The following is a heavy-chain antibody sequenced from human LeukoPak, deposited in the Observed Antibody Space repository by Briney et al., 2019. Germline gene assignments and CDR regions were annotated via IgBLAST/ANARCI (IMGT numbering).Heavy chain of an antibody. J-gene: IGHJ4*02. Sequence: GGSLRLSCAASGFTFSNSYRSWMRQAPGKGLEWVSYITSSSTYTNYADSVKGRFIISRDNAKNSLFLQMGSLRAEDTAVYYCARVRGYSFGRPGGYFELWGQGTLVTVSS. V-gene: IGHV3-11*05. CDR2: ITSSSTYT. CDR3: ARVRGYSFGRPGGYFEL. D-gene: IGHD5-18*01. CDR1: GFTFSNSY.